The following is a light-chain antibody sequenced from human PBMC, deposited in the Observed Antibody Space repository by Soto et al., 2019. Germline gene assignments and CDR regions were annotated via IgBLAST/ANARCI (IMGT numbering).Light chain of an antibody. Sequence: QCVLTQPASVSGSPGQSSTISCTGTSSDVGSYNLVSWYQQHPGQAPKLMIYEGSKRPSGVSNRFSGSKTGNTASLTISGLQAEDEAGYYCCSYAGSYVFGTGTKVTVL. CDR2: EGS. V-gene: IGLV2-23*01. CDR1: SSDVGSYNL. J-gene: IGLJ1*01. CDR3: CSYAGSYV.